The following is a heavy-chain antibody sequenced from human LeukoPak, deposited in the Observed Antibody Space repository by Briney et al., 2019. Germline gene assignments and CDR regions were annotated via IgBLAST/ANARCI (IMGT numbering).Heavy chain of an antibody. J-gene: IGHJ4*02. D-gene: IGHD6-13*01. V-gene: IGHV3-30*04. Sequence: GGSLRLSCAASGFTFSSYAMRWVRQAPGKGLEWVAVISYDGSNKYYADSVKGRFTISRDNSKNTLYLQMNSLRAEDTAVYYCARDRIAAARDYYFDYWGRGTLVTVSS. CDR2: ISYDGSNK. CDR1: GFTFSSYA. CDR3: ARDRIAAARDYYFDY.